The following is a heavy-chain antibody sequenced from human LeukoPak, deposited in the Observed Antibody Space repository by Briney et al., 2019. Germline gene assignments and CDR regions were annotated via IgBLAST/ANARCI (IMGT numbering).Heavy chain of an antibody. D-gene: IGHD3-9*01. CDR1: GGSISSGSYY. CDR3: AREGDYDILTGYYRTFDI. CDR2: IYTSGST. J-gene: IGHJ3*02. V-gene: IGHV4-61*02. Sequence: PSQTLSLTCTVSGGSISSGSYYWSWIRQPAGKGLEWIGRIYTSGSTNYNPSLKSRVTISVDTSKNQFSLKLSSVTAADTAVYYCAREGDYDILTGYYRTFDIWGQGTMVTVSS.